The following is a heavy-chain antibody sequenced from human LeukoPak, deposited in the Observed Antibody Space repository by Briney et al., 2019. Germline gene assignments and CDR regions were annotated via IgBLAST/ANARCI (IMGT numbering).Heavy chain of an antibody. J-gene: IGHJ4*02. Sequence: PGGSLRLSCAASGLTFSNFPMHWVRQAPGKGLEWVALIQDDGATTNYVDSVRGRFTISRDNSKSTVYLQMNSLKPDDTAVYYCATQSITLVVVISPFDYWGQGTLVNVSS. CDR2: IQDDGATT. V-gene: IGHV3-30*02. CDR1: GLTFSNFP. CDR3: ATQSITLVVVISPFDY. D-gene: IGHD3-22*01.